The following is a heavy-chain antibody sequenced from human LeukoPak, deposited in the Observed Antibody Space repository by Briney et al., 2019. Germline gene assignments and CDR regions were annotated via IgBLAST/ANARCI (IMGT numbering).Heavy chain of an antibody. CDR1: GYTFTSYG. J-gene: IGHJ6*03. V-gene: IGHV1-18*01. D-gene: IGHD6-6*01. CDR3: ARADARPPYYYYYYYMDV. CDR2: ISAYNGNT. Sequence: ASVKVSCKASGYTFTSYGINWVRQAPGQGLEWMGWISAYNGNTNYAQKLQGRVTMTTDTSTSTAYMELRSLRSDDTAVYYCARADARPPYYYYYYYMDVWGKGTTVTVSS.